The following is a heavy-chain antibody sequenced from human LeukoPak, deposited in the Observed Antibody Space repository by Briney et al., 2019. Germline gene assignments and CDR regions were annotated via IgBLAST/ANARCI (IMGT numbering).Heavy chain of an antibody. CDR2: VSPSGST. CDR1: GGSFSDYF. V-gene: IGHV4-34*01. J-gene: IGHJ4*02. D-gene: IGHD3-22*01. Sequence: SETLSLTCAVYGGSFSDYFWSWIRQPPGKGLEWIGEVSPSGSTTYNPSLRSRVTISGDTSKKQFSLKLSSVTAADTAVYYCVTYYYGSSAPNRNYWGQGILVTVSS. CDR3: VTYYYGSSAPNRNY.